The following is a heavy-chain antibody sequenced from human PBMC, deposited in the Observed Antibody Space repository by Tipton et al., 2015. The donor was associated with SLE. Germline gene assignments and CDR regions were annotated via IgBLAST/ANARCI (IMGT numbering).Heavy chain of an antibody. CDR2: INHSGST. V-gene: IGHV4-34*01. J-gene: IGHJ3*02. D-gene: IGHD2-21*01. CDR1: GGSFSGYY. Sequence: TLSLTCAVYGGSFSGYYWSWIRQPPGKGLEWIGEINHSGSTNYNPSLESRVTISVDTSKNQFSLKLSSVTAADTAVYYCARDCGGSDAFDIWGQGTMVTVSS. CDR3: ARDCGGSDAFDI.